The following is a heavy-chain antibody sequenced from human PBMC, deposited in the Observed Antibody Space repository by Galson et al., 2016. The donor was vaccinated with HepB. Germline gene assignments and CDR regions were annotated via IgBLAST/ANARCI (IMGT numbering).Heavy chain of an antibody. J-gene: IGHJ6*02. CDR2: TYYRSKWYN. D-gene: IGHD1-26*01. CDR1: GDRVSSKDAA. CDR3: ARGVAPWALGSLGFHMDV. V-gene: IGHV6-1*01. Sequence: CAISGDRVSSKDAAWNWIRQSTSRGLEWLGRTYYRSKWYNEYAVSAQSRITINPDTSKNQFSLQLNSGTLEDTAVYYCARGVAPWALGSLGFHMDVWGQGTTVTVSS.